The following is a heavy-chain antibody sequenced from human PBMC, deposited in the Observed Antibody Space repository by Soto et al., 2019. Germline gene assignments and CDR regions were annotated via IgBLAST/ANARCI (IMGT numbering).Heavy chain of an antibody. V-gene: IGHV4-39*01. D-gene: IGHD1-1*01. CDR2: VFNTGFT. CDR1: VGSVSGIYYY. CDR3: ATSQKGYNWNYFEX. J-gene: IGHJ4*02. Sequence: PAETLSLTCAVSVGSVSGIYYYWPWLRQSPGKGPEWIASVFNTGFTSYNPSLESRVSVYVDTSKRQFSLKLSAVTASDTAVYYCATSQKGYNWNYFEXWREGALVTVS.